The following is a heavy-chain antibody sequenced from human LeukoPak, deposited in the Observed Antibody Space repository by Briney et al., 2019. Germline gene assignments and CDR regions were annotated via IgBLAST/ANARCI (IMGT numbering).Heavy chain of an antibody. V-gene: IGHV4-59*01. CDR2: IYYSGST. CDR3: ARVVSYFDWYYYMDV. J-gene: IGHJ6*03. CDR1: GGSISSYY. Sequence: PSETLSLTCTVSGGSISSYYWSWIRQPPGKGLEWIGYIYYSGSTNYNPSLKSRVTISVDTSKNQFSLRLSSVTAADTAVYYCARVVSYFDWYYYMDVWGKGTTVTVSS. D-gene: IGHD3-9*01.